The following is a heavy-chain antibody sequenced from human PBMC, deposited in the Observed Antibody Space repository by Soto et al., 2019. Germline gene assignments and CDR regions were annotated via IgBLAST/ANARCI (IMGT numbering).Heavy chain of an antibody. CDR2: ISAYNGNT. J-gene: IGHJ4*02. V-gene: IGHV1-18*01. CDR3: ARAGQYYDASGYAN. Sequence: QVKLVQSGTEVKKPGASIKVSGKASGYSFATSGMTWVRQAPGQGLEWVGWISAYNGNTNYDQNLQGRVTMTTDTSTSTAYLELRNLRSDDSAVYYCARAGQYYDASGYANWGQGTLVTVSS. D-gene: IGHD3-22*01. CDR1: GYSFATSG.